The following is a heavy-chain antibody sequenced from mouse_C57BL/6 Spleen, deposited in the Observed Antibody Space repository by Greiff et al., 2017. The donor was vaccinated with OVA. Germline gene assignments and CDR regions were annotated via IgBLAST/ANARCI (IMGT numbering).Heavy chain of an antibody. Sequence: EVQLQQSGPELVKPGASVKISCKASGYTFTDYYMNWVKQSHGKSLEWIGDINPNNGGTSYNQKFKGKATLTVDKSSSTAYMELRSLTSEDSAVYYCARGVIGNYFDYWGQGTTLTVSS. D-gene: IGHD2-14*01. CDR3: ARGVIGNYFDY. V-gene: IGHV1-26*01. CDR2: INPNNGGT. J-gene: IGHJ2*01. CDR1: GYTFTDYY.